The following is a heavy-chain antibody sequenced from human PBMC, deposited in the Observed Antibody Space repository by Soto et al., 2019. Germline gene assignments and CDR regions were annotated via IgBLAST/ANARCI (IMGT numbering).Heavy chain of an antibody. Sequence: QVQLVQSGAEVKKPGASVKVSCKASGYTFTSYGISWVRQAPGQGLEWMGWISAYNGNTNYAQKLQGRVTMTTDTTTSTAYMELRSLRSDDTAVYYCARVTIFGVVYYNWFDPWGQGTLVTVSS. CDR1: GYTFTSYG. D-gene: IGHD3-3*01. J-gene: IGHJ5*02. V-gene: IGHV1-18*01. CDR2: ISAYNGNT. CDR3: ARVTIFGVVYYNWFDP.